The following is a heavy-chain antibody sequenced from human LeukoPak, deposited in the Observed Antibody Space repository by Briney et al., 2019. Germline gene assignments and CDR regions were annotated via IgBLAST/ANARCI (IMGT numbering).Heavy chain of an antibody. CDR3: AREVYGIASAEQYYYYGMDV. Sequence: SVKVSCKSSAATFSSYAISWVRQAPGQGLEWMGGIIPIIGTANYAQKFQGRVTITADESTSTAYMELSRLRSEDTDVYDCAREVYGIASAEQYYYYGMDVWGQGTTVTVSS. J-gene: IGHJ6*02. D-gene: IGHD6-13*01. CDR1: AATFSSYA. CDR2: IIPIIGTA. V-gene: IGHV1-69*01.